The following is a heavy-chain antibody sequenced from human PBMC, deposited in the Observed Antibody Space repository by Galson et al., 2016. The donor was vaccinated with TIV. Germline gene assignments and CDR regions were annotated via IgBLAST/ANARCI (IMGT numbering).Heavy chain of an antibody. J-gene: IGHJ4*02. Sequence: SLRLSCAASGVSFSIHGMSWVRQAPGKGLEWVATISYTGTETYYPDSVKGRFTISRDPSKSNVYLQLNSLSGEDTAIYYCTTDPPLLGWGQGTLVTGSS. CDR1: GVSFSIHG. D-gene: IGHD3-16*01. V-gene: IGHV3-23*01. CDR2: ISYTGTET. CDR3: TTDPPLLG.